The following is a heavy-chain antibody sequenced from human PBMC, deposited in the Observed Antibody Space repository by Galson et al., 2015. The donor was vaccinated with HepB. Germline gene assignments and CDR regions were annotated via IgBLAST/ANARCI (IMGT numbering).Heavy chain of an antibody. CDR1: GDSVSSNSAA. CDR3: ARDHSGSWSVAHLFDY. Sequence: CAISGDSVSSNSAAWNWIRQSPSRGLEWLGRTYYRSKWYNDYAVSVKSRITINPDTSKNQFSLQLNSVTPEDTAVYYCARDHSGSWSVAHLFDYWGQGTLVTVSS. V-gene: IGHV6-1*01. D-gene: IGHD6-13*01. CDR2: TYYRSKWYN. J-gene: IGHJ4*02.